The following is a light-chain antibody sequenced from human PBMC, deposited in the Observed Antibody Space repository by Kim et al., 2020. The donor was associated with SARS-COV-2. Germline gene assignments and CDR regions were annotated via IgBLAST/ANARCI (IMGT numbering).Light chain of an antibody. CDR1: NIGRKN. Sequence: SVALGKTARITCGGNNIGRKNVHWYQQKPGQAPVLVIYRDYNRPSGIPERFSGSNSGNTATLTISRAQAGDEADYYCQVLDSGAVVFGGGAQLTVL. CDR2: RDY. CDR3: QVLDSGAVV. V-gene: IGLV3-9*01. J-gene: IGLJ2*01.